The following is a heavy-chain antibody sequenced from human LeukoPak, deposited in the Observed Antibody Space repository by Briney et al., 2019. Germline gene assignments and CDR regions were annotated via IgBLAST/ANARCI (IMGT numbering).Heavy chain of an antibody. Sequence: GGSLRLSCAASGFTFSSFAMSWVRQAPGKGLEWVSGISWNSGSIGYADSVKGRFTISRDNAKNSLYLQMNSLRAEDTALYYCAKAGLGYFDLWGRGTLVTVSS. J-gene: IGHJ2*01. V-gene: IGHV3-9*01. CDR2: ISWNSGSI. CDR3: AKAGLGYFDL. CDR1: GFTFSSFA.